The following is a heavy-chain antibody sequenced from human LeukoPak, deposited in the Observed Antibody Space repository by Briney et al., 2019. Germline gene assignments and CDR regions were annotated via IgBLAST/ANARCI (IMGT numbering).Heavy chain of an antibody. D-gene: IGHD1-20*01. V-gene: IGHV3-13*01. CDR1: GFTFSDYD. J-gene: IGHJ4*02. CDR2: IGTAGDT. Sequence: PGGSLRLSCAASGFTFSDYDMHWVRQATGKGLEWVSAIGTAGDTYYTGSVKGRFTISRENAKNSLYLQMNSLRAGDTAVYYCARRITGTTSDSFDYWGQGILVTVSS. CDR3: ARRITGTTSDSFDY.